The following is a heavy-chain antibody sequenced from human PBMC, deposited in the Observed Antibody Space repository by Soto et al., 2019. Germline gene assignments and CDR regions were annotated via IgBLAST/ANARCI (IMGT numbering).Heavy chain of an antibody. CDR3: ARDWKDPDTAMVTIWAMRPVVHFDY. CDR1: GYTFTSYG. Sequence: GASVKVSCKASGYTFTSYGISWVRQAPGQGLEWMGWISAYNGNTNYAQKLQGRVTMTTDTSTSTAYMELRSLRSDDTAVYYCARDWKDPDTAMVTIWAMRPVVHFDYWGQGTLVTVSS. D-gene: IGHD5-18*01. J-gene: IGHJ4*02. CDR2: ISAYNGNT. V-gene: IGHV1-18*01.